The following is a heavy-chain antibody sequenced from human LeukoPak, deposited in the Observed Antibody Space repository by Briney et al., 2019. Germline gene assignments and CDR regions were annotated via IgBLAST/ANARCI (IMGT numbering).Heavy chain of an antibody. CDR3: ARGQPGVAAAGNLDY. D-gene: IGHD6-13*01. CDR1: GFTVSSYG. Sequence: GGSLRLSCAASGFTVSSYGMHWVRQAPGKGLEWVAVISYDGSNKYYADSVEGRFTISRDTSKNTLFLQMNSLRAEDTAVYYCARGQPGVAAAGNLDYWGQGTLVTVSS. J-gene: IGHJ4*02. CDR2: ISYDGSNK. V-gene: IGHV3-30*03.